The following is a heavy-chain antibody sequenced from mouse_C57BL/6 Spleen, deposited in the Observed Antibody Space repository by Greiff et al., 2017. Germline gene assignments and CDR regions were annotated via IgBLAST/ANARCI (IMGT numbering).Heavy chain of an antibody. J-gene: IGHJ4*01. Sequence: QVQLQQPGAELVMPGASVKLSCKASGYTFPSYWMHWVKQRPGQGLEWIGEIDPSDSYTNYNQKFKGKSTLTVDKSSSTAYMQLSSLTSEDSAVYYSARPDSAGPYYAMDDWGQGTSVTVSS. CDR3: ARPDSAGPYYAMDD. CDR2: IDPSDSYT. D-gene: IGHD3-2*02. CDR1: GYTFPSYW. V-gene: IGHV1-69*01.